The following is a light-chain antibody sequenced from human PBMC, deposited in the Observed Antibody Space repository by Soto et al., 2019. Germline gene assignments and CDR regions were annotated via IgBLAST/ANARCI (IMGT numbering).Light chain of an antibody. CDR3: CSFSGGATFV. Sequence: QSALTQLASVSGSPGQSITISCTGTSNDIGGYNLVSWYQQHPGKAPKLIIFEANKRPSGVSDRFSGSRSGNTASLTISALQAEDEADYSFCSFSGGATFVFGGGTQLTVL. V-gene: IGLV2-23*02. CDR1: SNDIGGYNL. CDR2: EAN. J-gene: IGLJ2*01.